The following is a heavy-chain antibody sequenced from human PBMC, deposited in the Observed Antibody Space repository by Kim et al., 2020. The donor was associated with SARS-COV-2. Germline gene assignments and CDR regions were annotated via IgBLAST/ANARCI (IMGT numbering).Heavy chain of an antibody. Sequence: SETLSLTCTVSGATISGNSFYWGWIRQPPGKGLEWIGSIYHSGSTYYNPPLKSRVTISVDTSKNQFSLKLTSVAAADTAVYYCARHRGGYCSDTSCQLGGGFESWGQGTRVTVSS. CDR3: ARHRGGYCSDTSCQLGGGFES. CDR2: IYHSGST. D-gene: IGHD2-15*01. J-gene: IGHJ4*02. CDR1: GATISGNSFY. V-gene: IGHV4-39*01.